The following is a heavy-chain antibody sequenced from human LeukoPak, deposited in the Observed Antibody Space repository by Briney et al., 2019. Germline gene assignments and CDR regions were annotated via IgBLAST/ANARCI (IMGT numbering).Heavy chain of an antibody. Sequence: PSETLSLTCTVSGGSISSSSYYWGWIRQPPGKGLEWIGSIYYSGSTYYNPSLKSRVTISVDTSKNQFSLKLSSVTAADTAVYYCARDPGPDAFDIWGQGTMVTVSS. D-gene: IGHD3-10*01. V-gene: IGHV4-39*07. CDR3: ARDPGPDAFDI. CDR2: IYYSGST. CDR1: GGSISSSSYY. J-gene: IGHJ3*02.